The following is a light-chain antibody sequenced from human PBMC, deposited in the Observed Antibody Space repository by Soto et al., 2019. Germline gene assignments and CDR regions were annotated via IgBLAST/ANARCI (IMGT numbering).Light chain of an antibody. CDR1: SSDVGGYNY. J-gene: IGLJ1*01. CDR2: DVR. CDR3: SSYTTISTYV. V-gene: IGLV2-14*01. Sequence: QSVLTQPASVSGSPGQSITISCTGTSSDVGGYNYVSWYQQHPGKAPKLMIYDVRNRPSGVSNRFSGSKSVNTASLTISGLQAEDEADYYCSSYTTISTYVFGTWTKVIVL.